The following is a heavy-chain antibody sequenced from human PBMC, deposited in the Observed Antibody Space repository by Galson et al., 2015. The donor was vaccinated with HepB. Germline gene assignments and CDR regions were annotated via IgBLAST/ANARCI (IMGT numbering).Heavy chain of an antibody. J-gene: IGHJ4*02. Sequence: SLRLSCAASGFTFNDYAMSWVRQAPGKGLDWVSAVSGSGANTFYADSVKGRLTISRDNSKNTLYLQMNSLRAEDTAVYYCAKRTAGCSSTSCPPNFDYWGQGTPVTVSS. CDR2: VSGSGANT. CDR1: GFTFNDYA. CDR3: AKRTAGCSSTSCPPNFDY. V-gene: IGHV3-23*01. D-gene: IGHD2-2*01.